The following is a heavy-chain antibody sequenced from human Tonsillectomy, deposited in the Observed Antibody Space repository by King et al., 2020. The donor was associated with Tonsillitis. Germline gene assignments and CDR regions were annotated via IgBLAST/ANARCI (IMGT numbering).Heavy chain of an antibody. CDR1: GGSFSDYQ. CDR2: INHSGST. Sequence: VQLQQWGAGLLKPSETLSLTCAVYGGSFSDYQWSWIRQPPGKGLEWIGEINHSGSTNYNPSLESRVTISVDTSKNQFSLKLSSVTAADTAVYYCGAGPTEYYYDNSGYYLDWGQGTLVTVSS. D-gene: IGHD3-22*01. V-gene: IGHV4-34*01. J-gene: IGHJ4*02. CDR3: GAGPTEYYYDNSGYYLD.